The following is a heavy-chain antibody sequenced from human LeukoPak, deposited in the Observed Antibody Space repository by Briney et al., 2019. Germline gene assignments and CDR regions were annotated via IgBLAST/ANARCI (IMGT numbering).Heavy chain of an antibody. V-gene: IGHV1-2*02. CDR2: INTNSGGT. J-gene: IGHJ6*03. CDR3: SRAGQIIGAAGMGVGLYYYYRDV. CDR1: GYTFTGYY. Sequence: ASVKVSCKASGYTFTGYYMHWVRQAPGQGLEWMGWINTNSGGTKYAQKFPGRVALTMDTSISTAYLQLSRLRSEDAAVSYCSRAGQIIGAAGMGVGLYYYYRDVWGKGTTDTVSS. D-gene: IGHD6-13*01.